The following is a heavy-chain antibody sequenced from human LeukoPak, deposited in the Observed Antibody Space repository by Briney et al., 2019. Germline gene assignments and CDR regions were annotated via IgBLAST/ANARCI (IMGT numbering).Heavy chain of an antibody. D-gene: IGHD5-18*01. J-gene: IGHJ6*03. CDR1: GYSISSGHY. V-gene: IGHV4-38-2*02. CDR2: MYHNGST. CDR3: ARTTEGGYTYGYFYYYYMDV. Sequence: SETLSLTCTVSGYSISSGHYWGWIRQPPGKGLEWIGSMYHNGSTYYNPPLKSRVTISEDTSKNQFSLKLRSVTAADTAVYYCARTTEGGYTYGYFYYYYMDVWGKGTTVTISS.